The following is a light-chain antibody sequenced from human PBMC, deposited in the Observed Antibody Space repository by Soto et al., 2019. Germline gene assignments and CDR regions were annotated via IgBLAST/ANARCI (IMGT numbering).Light chain of an antibody. Sequence: DIQMTQSPSTLSASVGDRVTITCRASQTTSIWLAWYQQRPGQAPNLLIYKASSLASGVPSRFSGSGSGTEFTLTISRLQPDDFATYYCQQYNTYSTWTLGQGTKVDIK. CDR2: KAS. J-gene: IGKJ1*01. CDR1: QTTSIW. V-gene: IGKV1-5*03. CDR3: QQYNTYSTWT.